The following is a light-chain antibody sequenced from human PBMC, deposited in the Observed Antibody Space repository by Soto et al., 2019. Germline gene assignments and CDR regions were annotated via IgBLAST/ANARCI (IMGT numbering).Light chain of an antibody. CDR1: SSDVGGYDY. CDR3: SSYTVSSSSHVE. J-gene: IGLJ2*01. CDR2: EVS. V-gene: IGLV2-14*01. Sequence: QSALTQPASVSGSPGQSITISCTGTSSDVGGYDYVSWYQRHPGKAPKLMIYEVSTRPSGVSNRFSGSKSGNTASLTISGLQAEDEADYYCSSYTVSSSSHVEFCGGTKVTV.